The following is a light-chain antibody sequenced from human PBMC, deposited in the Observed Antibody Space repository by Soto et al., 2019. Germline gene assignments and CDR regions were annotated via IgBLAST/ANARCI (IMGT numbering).Light chain of an antibody. CDR1: QSILYTSNNKNY. CDR3: QQCFSIPVT. V-gene: IGKV4-1*01. J-gene: IGKJ5*01. Sequence: DIVVTQYPHSLAVSLCERATIHCKSSQSILYTSNNKNYLVWYQQKPGQSPKLLIYRASTRESGVPDRFSGNGSGTDFTLTVSSLQAEDFAVYYCQQCFSIPVTFGQGTRLEIK. CDR2: RAS.